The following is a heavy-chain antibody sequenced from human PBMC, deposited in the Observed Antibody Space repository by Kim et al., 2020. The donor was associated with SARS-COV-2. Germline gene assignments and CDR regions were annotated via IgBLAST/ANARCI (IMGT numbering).Heavy chain of an antibody. D-gene: IGHD6-6*01. Sequence: SETLSLTCTVSGGSISSGSYYWSWIRQPAGKRLEWIGRLYTSGNTDYNPSLKSRVTMSVDTSKNQFSLKLSSVTAADTAVYSCSRAYSSSIYYYYGMDDWGQETTVTVSS. V-gene: IGHV4-61*02. J-gene: IGHJ6*02. CDR1: GGSISSGSYY. CDR2: LYTSGNT. CDR3: SRAYSSSIYYYYGMDD.